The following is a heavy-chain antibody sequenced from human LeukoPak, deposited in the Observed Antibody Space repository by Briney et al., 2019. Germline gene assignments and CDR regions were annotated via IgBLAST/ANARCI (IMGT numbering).Heavy chain of an antibody. V-gene: IGHV3-33*01. Sequence: GGSLRLSCAASGFTFSSYGMHWVRRAPGKGLEWVAVIWYDGSNKYYADSVKGRFTISRDNSKNTLYLQMNCLRAEDTAVYYCARDGSIAVAGPPLDYWGQGTLVTVSS. CDR1: GFTFSSYG. D-gene: IGHD6-19*01. CDR3: ARDGSIAVAGPPLDY. J-gene: IGHJ4*02. CDR2: IWYDGSNK.